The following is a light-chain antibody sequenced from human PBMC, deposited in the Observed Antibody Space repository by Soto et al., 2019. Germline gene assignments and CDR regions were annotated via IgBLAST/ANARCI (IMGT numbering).Light chain of an antibody. Sequence: QSALTQPASVSGSPGQSITISCTGTSSDVGSYKFVSWYQHHPGKAPKLMIYEGSKRPSGVSYRFSGSKSGNTASLTISVLQAEGEADYYCCSYAGSSTLVFGGGTKLTVL. J-gene: IGLJ2*01. CDR1: SSDVGSYKF. V-gene: IGLV2-23*01. CDR2: EGS. CDR3: CSYAGSSTLV.